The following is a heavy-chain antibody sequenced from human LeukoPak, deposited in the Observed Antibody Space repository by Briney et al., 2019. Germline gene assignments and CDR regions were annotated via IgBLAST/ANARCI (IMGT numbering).Heavy chain of an antibody. CDR2: VHTSGST. CDR3: ARAPEFSSGWLLDC. D-gene: IGHD6-19*01. Sequence: PSGTLSLTCTVSGGSINTYYWTWIRQSAGKGLDWIGRVHTSGSTNYNPSLKSRVTMSVDTSRNQFSLKVNSVTAADTGVYYCARAPEFSSGWLLDCWGQGSLVTVSS. V-gene: IGHV4-4*07. J-gene: IGHJ4*02. CDR1: GGSINTYY.